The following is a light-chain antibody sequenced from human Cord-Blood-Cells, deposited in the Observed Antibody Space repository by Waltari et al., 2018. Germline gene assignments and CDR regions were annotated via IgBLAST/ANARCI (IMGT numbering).Light chain of an antibody. CDR1: QSVSSY. J-gene: IGKJ4*01. Sequence: EIVLTQSPANPSLSPGARATLSCRASQSVSSYLAWYQQKPGQAPRLLIYDASNRATGIPARFSGSGSGTDFTLTISSLEPEDFAVYYCQQRSNWPLTFGGGTKVEIK. CDR2: DAS. V-gene: IGKV3-11*01. CDR3: QQRSNWPLT.